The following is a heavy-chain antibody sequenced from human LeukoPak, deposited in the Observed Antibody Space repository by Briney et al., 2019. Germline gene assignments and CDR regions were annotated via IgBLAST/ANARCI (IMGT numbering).Heavy chain of an antibody. CDR1: GFTFSSYS. Sequence: GGSLRLSCAASGFTFSSYSMNWVRQAPGKGLEWVSSISSRSSYIYYADSVKGRFTISRDNAKNSLYLQMNSLRAEDTAVYYCARDKAYGAGGMDVWGKGTTVTVSS. CDR2: ISSRSSYI. CDR3: ARDKAYGAGGMDV. J-gene: IGHJ6*04. V-gene: IGHV3-21*01. D-gene: IGHD4-17*01.